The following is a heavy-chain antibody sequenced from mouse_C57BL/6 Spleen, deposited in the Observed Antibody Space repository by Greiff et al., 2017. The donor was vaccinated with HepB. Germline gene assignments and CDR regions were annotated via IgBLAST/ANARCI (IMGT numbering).Heavy chain of an antibody. D-gene: IGHD2-5*01. CDR2: INPSTGGT. CDR1: GYSFTGYY. CDR3: ARRYSTPFDY. J-gene: IGHJ2*01. V-gene: IGHV1-42*01. Sequence: VQLKESGPELVKPGASVKISCKASGYSFTGYYMNWVKQSPEKSLEWIGEINPSTGGTTYNQKFKAKATLTVDKSSSTAYMQLKSLTSEDSAVYYCARRYSTPFDYWGQGTTLTVSS.